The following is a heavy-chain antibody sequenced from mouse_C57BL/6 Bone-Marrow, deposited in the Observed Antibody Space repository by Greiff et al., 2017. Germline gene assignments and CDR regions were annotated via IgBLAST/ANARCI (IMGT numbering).Heavy chain of an antibody. CDR2: ISSGGSYT. CDR1: GFTFSSYG. V-gene: IGHV5-6*01. J-gene: IGHJ4*01. CDR3: ARQANYALDY. Sequence: EVQLVESGGDLVKPGGSLKLSCAASGFTFSSYGMSWVRQTPDKRLEWVATISSGGSYTYYPDSVQGRFTITRDKAKNTLYLQMSSLKSEDTAMYYYARQANYALDYWGQGTTVTVSS.